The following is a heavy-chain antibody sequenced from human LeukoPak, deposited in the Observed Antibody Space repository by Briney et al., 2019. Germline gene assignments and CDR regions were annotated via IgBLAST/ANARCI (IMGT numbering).Heavy chain of an antibody. J-gene: IGHJ4*02. CDR3: ARGGTGGYCSSTSCYDDLHGGSLDY. CDR1: GFTFSSYW. Sequence: GGSLRLSCAASGFTFSSYWMSWVRQAPGKGLEWVANIKQDGSEKYYVDSVKGRFTISRDNAKNSLYLQMNSLRAEDTAVYYCARGGTGGYCSSTSCYDDLHGGSLDYWGQGTLVTVSS. V-gene: IGHV3-7*05. D-gene: IGHD2-2*01. CDR2: IKQDGSEK.